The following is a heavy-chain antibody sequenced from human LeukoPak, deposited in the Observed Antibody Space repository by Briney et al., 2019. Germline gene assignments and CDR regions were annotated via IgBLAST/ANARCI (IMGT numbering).Heavy chain of an antibody. Sequence: PSETLPLTCAVYGGSFSGYYWSWIRQPPGKGLEWIGEINHSGSTNYNPSLKSRVTISVDTSKNQFSLKLSSVTAADTAVYYCARGRGTVTSKIDYWGQGTLVTVSS. CDR3: ARGRGTVTSKIDY. CDR1: GGSFSGYY. D-gene: IGHD4-17*01. CDR2: INHSGST. V-gene: IGHV4-34*01. J-gene: IGHJ4*02.